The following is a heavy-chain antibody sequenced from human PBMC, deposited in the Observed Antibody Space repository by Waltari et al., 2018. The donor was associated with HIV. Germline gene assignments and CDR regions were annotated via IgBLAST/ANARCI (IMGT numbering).Heavy chain of an antibody. CDR3: ASGGLDRKQQLTPAFDY. CDR1: GGSFSGYS. CDR2: INHSGST. D-gene: IGHD6-13*01. J-gene: IGHJ4*02. V-gene: IGHV4-34*01. Sequence: QVQLQQWGAGLLKPSETLSLTCAVYGGSFSGYSWSWIRQPPGKGLEWIGEINHSGSTNYNPSLKSRVTISVDTSKNQFSLKLSSVTAADTAVYYCASGGLDRKQQLTPAFDYWGQGTLVTVSS.